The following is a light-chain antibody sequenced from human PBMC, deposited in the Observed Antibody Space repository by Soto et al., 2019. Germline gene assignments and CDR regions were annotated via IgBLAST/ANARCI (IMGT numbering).Light chain of an antibody. V-gene: IGLV4-69*01. J-gene: IGLJ2*01. CDR3: QTWGTGIV. Sequence: QSVLTQSPSASASLGASVKLTCTLSSGHSSFAIAWHQQQPEKGPRYLMKINSDGSHTKGDGIPDRFSGSGSGAECYLTISSLQSEDEAEYYCQTWGTGIVFGGGTKVTVL. CDR1: SGHSSFA. CDR2: INSDGSH.